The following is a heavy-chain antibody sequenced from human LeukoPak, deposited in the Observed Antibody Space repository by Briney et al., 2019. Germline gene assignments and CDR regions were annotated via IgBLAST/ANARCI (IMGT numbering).Heavy chain of an antibody. Sequence: ASVKVSCKASGYTFTSYDINWVRQATGQGLEWMGWMNPNSGNTGYAQKFRGRVTMTRDTSISTAYMELNSLRSEDTAVYYCARTLTYGDYDFDYWGQGTLVTVSS. CDR3: ARTLTYGDYDFDY. D-gene: IGHD4-17*01. CDR1: GYTFTSYD. J-gene: IGHJ4*02. CDR2: MNPNSGNT. V-gene: IGHV1-8*01.